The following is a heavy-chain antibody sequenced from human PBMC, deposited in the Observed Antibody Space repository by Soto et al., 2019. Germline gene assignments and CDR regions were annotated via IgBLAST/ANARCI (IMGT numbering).Heavy chain of an antibody. J-gene: IGHJ3*01. CDR3: ARYREAQWLPRTHDSFYR. V-gene: IGHV3-33*01. CDR1: GFTFSSYG. D-gene: IGHD6-19*01. CDR2: IWYDGSNK. Sequence: QVQLVESGGGVVQPGRSLRLSCAASGFTFSSYGMHWVRQAPGKGLEWVAVIWYDGSNKYYADSVKGRFTISRDNSKNTMYLQMHSRRAEDTAVYYCARYREAQWLPRTHDSFYRWGQGTMGTVSS.